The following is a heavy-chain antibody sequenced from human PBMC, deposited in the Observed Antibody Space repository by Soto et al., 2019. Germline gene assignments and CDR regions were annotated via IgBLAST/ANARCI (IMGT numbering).Heavy chain of an antibody. Sequence: VKVSCKASGYTFNLHAIHWVRQAPGQRLEWMGYINTGNGNTKYSENVQARVTITRDNSASTAYMELRSLRFEDTAVYYCTRRASRHFDYWGQGTLVTVSS. CDR3: TRRASRHFDY. J-gene: IGHJ4*02. V-gene: IGHV1-3*04. CDR1: GYTFNLHA. CDR2: INTGNGNT. D-gene: IGHD6-13*01.